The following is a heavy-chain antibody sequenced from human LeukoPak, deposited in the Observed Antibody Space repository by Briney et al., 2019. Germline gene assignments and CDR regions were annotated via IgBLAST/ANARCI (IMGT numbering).Heavy chain of an antibody. D-gene: IGHD3-10*01. CDR3: AKGSCALVRGGPSEYFQH. Sequence: PGGSLRLACSASGFTFDTYAMSWVRQPPGKGLEWVSAISGGGEKAYPADYVQGRFTISRDNATGTLSLQMNSLRVEDTAIYYCAKGSCALVRGGPSEYFQHWGQGSLVTVS. CDR2: ISGGGEKA. CDR1: GFTFDTYA. V-gene: IGHV3-23*01. J-gene: IGHJ1*01.